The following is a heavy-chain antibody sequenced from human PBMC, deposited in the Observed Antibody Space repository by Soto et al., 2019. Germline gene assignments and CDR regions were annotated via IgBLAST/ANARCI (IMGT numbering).Heavy chain of an antibody. CDR2: IIPIFGTA. D-gene: IGHD3-22*01. V-gene: IGHV1-69*13. CDR1: GGTFSSYA. CDR3: AREWGYYYDSSGYYLLGAFDI. J-gene: IGHJ3*02. Sequence: ASVKVSCKASGGTFSSYAISWVRQAPGQGLEWMGGIIPIFGTANYAQKFQGRVTITADESTSTAYMELSSLRSEDTAVYYCAREWGYYYDSSGYYLLGAFDIWGQGTMVTVSS.